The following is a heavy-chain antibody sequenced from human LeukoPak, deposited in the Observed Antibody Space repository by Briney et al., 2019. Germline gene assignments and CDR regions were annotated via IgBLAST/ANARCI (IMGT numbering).Heavy chain of an antibody. V-gene: IGHV3-23*01. CDR1: GFTFSSYA. J-gene: IGHJ4*02. D-gene: IGHD3-9*01. CDR2: SSGSGGST. Sequence: GGSLRLSCAASGFTFSSYAMSWVRQAPGKGLEWVSASSGSGGSTYYADSVKGRFTISRDNSKNTLYLQMNSLRAEDTAVYYCANGGRGLRYFDWLFSPFFDYWGQGTLVTVSS. CDR3: ANGGRGLRYFDWLFSPFFDY.